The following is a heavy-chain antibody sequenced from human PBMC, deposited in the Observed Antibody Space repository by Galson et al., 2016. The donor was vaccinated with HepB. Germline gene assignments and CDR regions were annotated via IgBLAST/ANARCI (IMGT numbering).Heavy chain of an antibody. CDR2: INPSGGST. CDR1: GYTFSNYY. CDR3: ARGRVWFGELYGMDV. D-gene: IGHD3-10*01. V-gene: IGHV1-46*01. J-gene: IGHJ6*02. Sequence: SVKVSCKASGYTFSNYYMHWVRQAPGQGLEWMGKINPSGGSTSYAQKFQGRVTMTRDTSTSTVYMELSSLRSEDTAVYYCARGRVWFGELYGMDVWGQGTTVTVSS.